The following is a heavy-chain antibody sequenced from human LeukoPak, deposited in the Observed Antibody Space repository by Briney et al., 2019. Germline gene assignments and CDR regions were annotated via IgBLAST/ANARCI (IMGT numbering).Heavy chain of an antibody. V-gene: IGHV4-39*01. CDR1: GGSISSSSYY. Sequence: SETLSLTCTVSGGSISSSSYYWGWIRQPPGKGLKWIGSIYYSGSTYYNPSLKSRVTISVDTSKNQFSLKLSSVTAADTAVYYCARHGSGYYMDVWGKGTTVTISS. CDR3: ARHGSGYYMDV. CDR2: IYYSGST. D-gene: IGHD3-3*01. J-gene: IGHJ6*03.